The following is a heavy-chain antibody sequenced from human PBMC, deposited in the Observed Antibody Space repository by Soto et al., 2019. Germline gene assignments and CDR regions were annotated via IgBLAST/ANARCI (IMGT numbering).Heavy chain of an antibody. J-gene: IGHJ5*02. CDR2: INHSGST. CDR3: ARAVVVVAANVDWFDP. CDR1: GGSFSGYY. Sequence: PSETLSLTCAVYGGSFSGYYWSWIRQPPGKGLEWIGEINHSGSTNYNPSLKSRVAISVDTSKNQFSLKLSSVTAADTAVYYCARAVVVVAANVDWFDPWGQGTLVTGLL. V-gene: IGHV4-34*01. D-gene: IGHD2-15*01.